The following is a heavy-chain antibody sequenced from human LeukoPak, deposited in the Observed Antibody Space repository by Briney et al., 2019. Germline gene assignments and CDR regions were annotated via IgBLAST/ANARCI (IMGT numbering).Heavy chain of an antibody. D-gene: IGHD6-19*01. CDR1: GFTFDDYG. Sequence: GGSLRLSCAASGFTFDDYGVSWVRQAPGKGLEWVSGINWNGGSTGYADSVKGRFTISRDNAKNSLYLQMNSLRAEDTALYHRARVESVAAISGGGEDSVYYFDYWGQGTLVTVSS. CDR2: INWNGGST. J-gene: IGHJ4*02. V-gene: IGHV3-20*01. CDR3: ARVESVAAISGGGEDSVYYFDY.